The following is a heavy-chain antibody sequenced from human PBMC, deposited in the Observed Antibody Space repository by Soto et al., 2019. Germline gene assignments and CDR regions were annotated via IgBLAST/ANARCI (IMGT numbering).Heavy chain of an antibody. CDR1: GYTFTSYG. V-gene: IGHV1-18*01. J-gene: IGHJ4*02. CDR2: ISGDNGQT. Sequence: ASVKVSCKASGYTFTSYGISWVRQAPGQGLEWMGWISGDNGQTTYGQKFQGRVTITTDTSTSTAYMEMRSLRSEDTFVYYCARDGPIAAADSGDYWGQGTLVTVSS. CDR3: ARDGPIAAADSGDY. D-gene: IGHD6-13*01.